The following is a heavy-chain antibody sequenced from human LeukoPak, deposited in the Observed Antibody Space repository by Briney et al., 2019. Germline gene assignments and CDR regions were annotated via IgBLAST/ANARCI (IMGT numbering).Heavy chain of an antibody. CDR3: AKNLGHYDSSGFLFDY. V-gene: IGHV3-30*02. CDR2: IRYDGFNE. Sequence: GGSLRLSCAASGFTFSAYAMHWVRQAPGKGLDWVAFIRYDGFNEYYADSVKGRFTISRDDSKNTVYLQMNSLRAEDTAVYYCAKNLGHYDSSGFLFDYWGQGALVTVSS. D-gene: IGHD3-22*01. J-gene: IGHJ4*02. CDR1: GFTFSAYA.